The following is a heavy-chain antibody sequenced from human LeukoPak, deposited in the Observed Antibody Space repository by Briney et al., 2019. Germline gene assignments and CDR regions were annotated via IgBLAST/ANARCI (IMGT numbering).Heavy chain of an antibody. J-gene: IGHJ4*02. CDR2: ISYDGSNK. CDR3: ARSYSSGLVLDY. CDR1: GFTFSSYA. Sequence: PGRSLRLSCAASGFTFSSYAMHWVRQAPGKGLEWVAVISYDGSNKYYADSVKGRFTISRDNSKNTLYLQMNSLRAEDTAVYYCARSYSSGLVLDYWGQGTLVTVSS. D-gene: IGHD6-19*01. V-gene: IGHV3-30*04.